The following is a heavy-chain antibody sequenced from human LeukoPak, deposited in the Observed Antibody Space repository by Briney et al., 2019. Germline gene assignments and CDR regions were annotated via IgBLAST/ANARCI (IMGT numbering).Heavy chain of an antibody. CDR2: ISGSGGST. CDR3: AYRYSGSYYMADDAFDI. J-gene: IGHJ3*02. D-gene: IGHD1-26*01. Sequence: GGSLRLSCAASGFTFRIFGLNWVRQAPGKGPEWVSAISGSGGSTYYADSVKGRFTISRDNSKNTLYLQMNSLRAEDTAVYYCAYRYSGSYYMADDAFDIWGQGTMVTVSS. V-gene: IGHV3-23*01. CDR1: GFTFRIFG.